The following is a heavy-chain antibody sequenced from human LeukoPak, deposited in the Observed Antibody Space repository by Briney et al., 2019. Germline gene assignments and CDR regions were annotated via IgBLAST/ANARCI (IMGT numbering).Heavy chain of an antibody. CDR2: IGGSGVST. CDR3: ANSGDYYGSGRASDY. Sequence: GGSLRLSCVASGFTFSSYAMSWVRQAPGKGLECVSGIGGSGVSTYYGDSVKGRFTISRDNFKNTLYLQMNNLRAEDTAVYYCANSGDYYGSGRASDYWGQGTLVTVSS. V-gene: IGHV3-23*01. CDR1: GFTFSSYA. J-gene: IGHJ4*02. D-gene: IGHD3-10*01.